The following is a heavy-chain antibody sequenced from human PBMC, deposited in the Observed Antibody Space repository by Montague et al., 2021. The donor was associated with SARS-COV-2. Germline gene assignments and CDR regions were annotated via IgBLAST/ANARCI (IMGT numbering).Heavy chain of an antibody. D-gene: IGHD5-24*01. CDR2: IYHSGTT. Sequence: SETLSLTCTVSGYSISSGYYWGWIRKFLGKGLEWIGSIYHSGTTYYNPSLKSRVTISVDTSKNQFSLKMYSVTAADTAQFYCARDRTFRDGYLDAFGIWGQGTMVTVSS. CDR3: ARDRTFRDGYLDAFGI. V-gene: IGHV4-38-2*02. J-gene: IGHJ3*02. CDR1: GYSISSGYY.